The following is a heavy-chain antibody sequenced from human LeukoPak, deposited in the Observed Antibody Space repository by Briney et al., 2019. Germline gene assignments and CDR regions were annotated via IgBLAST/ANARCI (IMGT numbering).Heavy chain of an antibody. D-gene: IGHD1-20*01. V-gene: IGHV5-51*01. Sequence: GESLKISFKGSGYSLTSYWIGWVRQMPGKGLEWMGIIYPGDSDTRYSPSFQGQVTISADKSISTAYLQWSSLKASDTAMYYCARGGNYNWIFFDYWGQGTLVTVSS. J-gene: IGHJ4*02. CDR2: IYPGDSDT. CDR3: ARGGNYNWIFFDY. CDR1: GYSLTSYW.